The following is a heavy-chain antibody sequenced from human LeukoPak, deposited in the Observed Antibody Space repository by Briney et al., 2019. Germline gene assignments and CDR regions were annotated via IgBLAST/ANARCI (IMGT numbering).Heavy chain of an antibody. CDR3: ARVMWDIVVVPAATNTNYYYYYMDV. J-gene: IGHJ6*03. CDR1: GGSISSGSYY. Sequence: PSETLSLTCTVSGGSISSGSYYWSWIRQPAGKGLEWIGRIYTSGSTNYNPSLKSRVTISVDTSKNQFSLKLSSVTAADTAVYYCARVMWDIVVVPAATNTNYYYYYMDVWGKGTTVTVSS. D-gene: IGHD2-2*01. V-gene: IGHV4-61*02. CDR2: IYTSGST.